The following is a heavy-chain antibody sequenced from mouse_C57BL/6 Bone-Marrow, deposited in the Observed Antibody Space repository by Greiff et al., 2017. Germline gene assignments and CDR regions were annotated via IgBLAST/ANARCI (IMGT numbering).Heavy chain of an antibody. CDR2: IDPETGGT. D-gene: IGHD1-1*01. CDR3: TRGDGSSPFDY. J-gene: IGHJ2*01. V-gene: IGHV1-15*01. Sequence: VQLQQSGAELVRPGASVTLSCKASGYTFTDYEMHWVKQTPVHGLEWIGAIDPETGGTAYNQKFKGKAILTADKSSSTAYMELRSLTSEDSAVYYCTRGDGSSPFDYWGQGTTRTVSS. CDR1: GYTFTDYE.